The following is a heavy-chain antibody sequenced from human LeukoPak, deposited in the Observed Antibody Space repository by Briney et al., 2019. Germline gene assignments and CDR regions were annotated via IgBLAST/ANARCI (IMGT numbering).Heavy chain of an antibody. V-gene: IGHV3-21*01. J-gene: IGHJ5*02. CDR3: ARDFPLDWFDP. Sequence: PGGSLRLSCAASGFGFSTYNMNWVRQAPGKGLQWVSSISTSSSYKYYADSVKGRFTISRDNAKNSLYLQMNSLRAEDTAVYYCARDFPLDWFDPWGQGTLVTVSS. CDR1: GFGFSTYN. CDR2: ISTSSSYK.